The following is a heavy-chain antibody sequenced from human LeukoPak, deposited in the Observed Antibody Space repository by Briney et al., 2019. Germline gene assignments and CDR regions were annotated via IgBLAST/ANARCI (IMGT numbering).Heavy chain of an antibody. Sequence: ASVKVSCKASGYTFTGYDINWVRQATGQGLEWMGWMNPNSGNTGYAQKFQGRVTMTRNTSISTAYMELSSLRSEDTAVYYCARGGRDYYDSSGYLSESDYWGQGTLVTVSS. CDR2: MNPNSGNT. CDR1: GYTFTGYD. CDR3: ARGGRDYYDSSGYLSESDY. J-gene: IGHJ4*02. V-gene: IGHV1-8*01. D-gene: IGHD3-22*01.